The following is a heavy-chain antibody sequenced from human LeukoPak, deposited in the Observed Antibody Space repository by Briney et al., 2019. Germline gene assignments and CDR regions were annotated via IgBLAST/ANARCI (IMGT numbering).Heavy chain of an antibody. Sequence: GGSLRLSCAASGFTFDDYGMSWVRQAPGKGLEWVSGIKWNGGSTSYADSVKGRFTISRDNAKNSLYLQMNSLRAEDTALYHCARTSRYYDSSGYYHYYFDYWGQGTLVTVSS. CDR1: GFTFDDYG. D-gene: IGHD3-22*01. CDR3: ARTSRYYDSSGYYHYYFDY. V-gene: IGHV3-20*01. J-gene: IGHJ4*02. CDR2: IKWNGGST.